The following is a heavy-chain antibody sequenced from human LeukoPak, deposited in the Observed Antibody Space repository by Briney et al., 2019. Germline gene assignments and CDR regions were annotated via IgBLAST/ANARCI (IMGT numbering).Heavy chain of an antibody. Sequence: ASVRVSCKPSGYTFTSFGISWVRQAPGQGLEWMGWIGAYDGDTNYAQKFQGRVTMTTDTSTSTAYMDLRSLRSDDTAVYYCTRDHCRGDNCPSFDYWGQGTLVTVSS. V-gene: IGHV1-18*04. J-gene: IGHJ4*02. CDR2: IGAYDGDT. CDR3: TRDHCRGDNCPSFDY. CDR1: GYTFTSFG. D-gene: IGHD2-15*01.